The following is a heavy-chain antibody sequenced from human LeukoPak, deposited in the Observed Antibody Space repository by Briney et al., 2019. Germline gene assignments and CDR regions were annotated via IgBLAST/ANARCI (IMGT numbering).Heavy chain of an antibody. J-gene: IGHJ6*02. Sequence: GGSLRLSCAASGCTFRPYWMHWVRQAPGKGLVWVSHINGDGSRTGYADSVKGRFTISRDNAKSTLYLQMNSLRAEDTAVYYFARDSSYGMDVWGQGTTVTVSS. CDR3: ARDSSYGMDV. V-gene: IGHV3-74*01. CDR1: GCTFRPYW. CDR2: INGDGSRT.